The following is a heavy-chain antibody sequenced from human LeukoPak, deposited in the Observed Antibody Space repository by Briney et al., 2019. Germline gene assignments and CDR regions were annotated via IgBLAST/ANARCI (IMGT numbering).Heavy chain of an antibody. CDR2: IWYDGSNK. J-gene: IGHJ4*02. V-gene: IGHV3-33*01. Sequence: GGSLRLSCAASGFTFSSYGMHWVRQAPGKGLEWVAVIWYDGSNKYYADSVKGRFTISRDNSKNTLYLQMNSLRAEDTAVYYCARDSGHYDFWSGYHPVGYFDYWGQGTLVTVSS. D-gene: IGHD3-3*01. CDR3: ARDSGHYDFWSGYHPVGYFDY. CDR1: GFTFSSYG.